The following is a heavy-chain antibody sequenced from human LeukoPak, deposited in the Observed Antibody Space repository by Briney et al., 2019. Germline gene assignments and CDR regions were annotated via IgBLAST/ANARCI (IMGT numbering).Heavy chain of an antibody. J-gene: IGHJ4*02. CDR3: ARLMATLWDY. Sequence: SETLSLTCAVSGGSISSGGYSWSWIRQPPGKGLEWIGYIYHSGSTYYNPSLKSRVTISVDTSKNQFSLKLSSVTAADTAVYYCARLMATLWDYWGQGTLVTVSS. D-gene: IGHD5-24*01. V-gene: IGHV4-30-2*03. CDR2: IYHSGST. CDR1: GGSISSGGYS.